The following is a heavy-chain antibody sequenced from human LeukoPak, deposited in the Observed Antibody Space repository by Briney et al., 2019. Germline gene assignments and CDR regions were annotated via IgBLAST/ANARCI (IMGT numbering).Heavy chain of an antibody. J-gene: IGHJ6*03. D-gene: IGHD3-3*01. CDR2: IYHSGST. CDR1: GYSISSGYY. Sequence: PSETLSLTCTVSGYSISSGYYWGWIRQPPGKGLEWIGSIYHSGSTYYNPSLKSRVTISVDTSKNQFSLKLSSVTAADTAVYYWASGIFGVVNTEYMDGWGKGTTVTVSS. CDR3: ASGIFGVVNTEYMDG. V-gene: IGHV4-38-2*02.